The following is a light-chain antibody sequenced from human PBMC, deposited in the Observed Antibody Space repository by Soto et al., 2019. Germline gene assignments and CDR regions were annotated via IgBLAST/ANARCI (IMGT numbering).Light chain of an antibody. J-gene: IGKJ1*01. CDR1: QSVTTSY. CDR3: QQYVTSPWT. V-gene: IGKV3-20*01. CDR2: HTS. Sequence: EIVLTQSPGTLSLSPGERATLSCRASQSVTTSYLAWYQQKPGQAPRLLIYHTSTRATGIPDRFSGSGSGTDFTLTISRLEPEDFAVYYCQQYVTSPWTFGQGTNVEIK.